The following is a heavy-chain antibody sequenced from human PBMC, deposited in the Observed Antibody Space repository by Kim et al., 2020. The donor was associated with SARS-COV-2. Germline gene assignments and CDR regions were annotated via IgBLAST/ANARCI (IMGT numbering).Heavy chain of an antibody. CDR1: GGSFSGYY. CDR2: INHSGST. J-gene: IGHJ4*02. CDR3: ARGPRITMVRGVIINY. V-gene: IGHV4-34*01. D-gene: IGHD3-10*01. Sequence: SETLSLTCAVYGGSFSGYYWSWIRQPPGKGLEWIGEINHSGSTNYNPSLKSRVTISVDTPKNQFSLKLSSVTAADTAVYYCARGPRITMVRGVIINYWGQGTLVTVSS.